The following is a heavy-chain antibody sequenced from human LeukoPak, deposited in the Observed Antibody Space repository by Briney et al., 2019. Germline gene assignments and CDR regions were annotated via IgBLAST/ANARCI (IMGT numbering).Heavy chain of an antibody. Sequence: GGSLRLSCAASGFTFTSYAMSRVRQAPGRGLEWVSAISGSGGRTYYADSVKGRFVISRDNSKNTLYLQMNSLGAEDTALYYCAKDTESITMVRGAIGYWGQGTLVTVSS. CDR1: GFTFTSYA. CDR3: AKDTESITMVRGAIGY. D-gene: IGHD3-10*01. CDR2: ISGSGGRT. J-gene: IGHJ4*02. V-gene: IGHV3-23*01.